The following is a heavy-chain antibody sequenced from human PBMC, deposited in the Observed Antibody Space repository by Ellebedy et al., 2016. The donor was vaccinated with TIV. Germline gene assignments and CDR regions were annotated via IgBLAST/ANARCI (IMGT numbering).Heavy chain of an antibody. CDR1: GFTVSSNY. CDR3: VQGAIGTYYY. CDR2: IYSSGGT. D-gene: IGHD1-26*01. Sequence: GESLKISCAASGFTVSSNYMSWVRQAPGRGLEWVSTIYSSGGTYYAGSVKGRFTISRDNSKDTLYLQMRSLRGEDTAVYYCVQGAIGTYYYWGQGILVTVSS. V-gene: IGHV3-53*01. J-gene: IGHJ4*02.